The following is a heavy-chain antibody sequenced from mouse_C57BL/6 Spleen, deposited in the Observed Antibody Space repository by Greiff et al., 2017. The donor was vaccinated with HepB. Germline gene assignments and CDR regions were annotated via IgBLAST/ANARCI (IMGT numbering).Heavy chain of an antibody. J-gene: IGHJ1*03. CDR3: ARHHGNYANWYFDV. CDR2: INPSNGGT. CDR1: GYTFTSYW. Sequence: VQLQQSGTELVKPGASVKLSCKASGYTFTSYWMHWVKQRPGQGLEWIGNINPSNGGTNYNEKFKSKATLTVDKSSSTAYMQLSSLTSEDSAVYYCARHHGNYANWYFDVWGTGTTVTVSS. D-gene: IGHD2-1*01. V-gene: IGHV1-53*01.